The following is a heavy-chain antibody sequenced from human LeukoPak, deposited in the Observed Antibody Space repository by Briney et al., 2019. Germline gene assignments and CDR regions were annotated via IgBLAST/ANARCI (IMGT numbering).Heavy chain of an antibody. V-gene: IGHV7-4-1*02. J-gene: IGHJ4*02. CDR1: GYTFTSYA. Sequence: RASVKVSCKASGYTFTSYAMNWVRQAPGQGLEWMGWINTNTGNPTYAQGFTGRFVFSLDTSVSTAYLQISSLKAEDTAVYYCASRVSGYCSSTSCLPFDYWGQGTLVTVSS. CDR3: ASRVSGYCSSTSCLPFDY. CDR2: INTNTGNP. D-gene: IGHD2-2*01.